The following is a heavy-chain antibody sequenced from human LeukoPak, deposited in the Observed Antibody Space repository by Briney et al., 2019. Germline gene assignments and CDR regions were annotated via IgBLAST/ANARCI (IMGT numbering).Heavy chain of an antibody. Sequence: PSETLSLTCAVSGYSISSGYYWGWIRQPPGKGLEWIGSIYHSGSTYYNPSLKSRVTISVDTSKNQFSLKLSSVTAADTAVYYCARMSIAARRGDYWGQGTLVTVSS. CDR2: IYHSGST. J-gene: IGHJ4*02. D-gene: IGHD6-6*01. CDR1: GYSISSGYY. V-gene: IGHV4-38-2*01. CDR3: ARMSIAARRGDY.